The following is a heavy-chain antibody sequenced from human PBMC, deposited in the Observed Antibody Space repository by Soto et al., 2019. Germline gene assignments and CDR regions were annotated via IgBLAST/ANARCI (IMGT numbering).Heavy chain of an antibody. CDR2: IYYRGST. CDR1: GGSISSSSYY. D-gene: IGHD3-22*01. V-gene: IGHV4-39*01. J-gene: IGHJ3*02. Sequence: PSETLSLTCTVSGGSISSSSYYWGWIRQPTGKGLERIGSIYYRGSTYYNPSLKSRVTISVNTSKNQFSLKLSSVTAADTAVYYCSTGGGNYYDSSGYYGDGDAFDIWGQGTMVTVSS. CDR3: STGGGNYYDSSGYYGDGDAFDI.